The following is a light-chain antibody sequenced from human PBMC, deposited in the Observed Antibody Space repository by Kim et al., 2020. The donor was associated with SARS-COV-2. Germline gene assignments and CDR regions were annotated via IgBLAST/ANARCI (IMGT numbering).Light chain of an antibody. V-gene: IGKV3-20*01. Sequence: GERGTLSCRASQSVRSNYLAWDQQKVGQAPRLLIEDVSSRATGIPDRCSGSGSGRDFTLTISRLEPEDCAVYYCQQYGGSPITFGQGTRLEIK. CDR1: QSVRSNY. CDR2: DVS. J-gene: IGKJ5*01. CDR3: QQYGGSPIT.